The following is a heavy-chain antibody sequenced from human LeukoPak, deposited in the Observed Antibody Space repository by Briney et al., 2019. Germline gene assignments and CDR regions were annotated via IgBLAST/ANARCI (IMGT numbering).Heavy chain of an antibody. CDR2: IKRKTSGGTT. V-gene: IGHV3-15*01. Sequence: GGSLRLSCAASRFTLSKAWMSWVRQAPGEGREWVGRIKRKTSGGTTDYAAPVKGRFAISREDSKNTLYLQMNSLKTEDAAVYYCATEGYTYGYHSFDIWGEGTMVTVSS. CDR3: ATEGYTYGYHSFDI. CDR1: RFTLSKAW. D-gene: IGHD5-18*01. J-gene: IGHJ3*02.